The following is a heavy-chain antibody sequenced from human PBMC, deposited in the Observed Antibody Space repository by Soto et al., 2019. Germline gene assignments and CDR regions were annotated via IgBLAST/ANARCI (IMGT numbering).Heavy chain of an antibody. CDR1: GFTFSSYA. CDR3: AKDRGGGIVVVHDAFDI. V-gene: IGHV3-23*01. Sequence: GGSLRLSCAASGFTFSSYAMSWVRQAPGKGLEWVSAISGSGGSTYYADSVKGRFTISRDNSKNTLYLQMNSLRAEDTAVYYCAKDRGGGIVVVHDAFDIWGQGTMVTVSS. CDR2: ISGSGGST. J-gene: IGHJ3*02. D-gene: IGHD2-2*01.